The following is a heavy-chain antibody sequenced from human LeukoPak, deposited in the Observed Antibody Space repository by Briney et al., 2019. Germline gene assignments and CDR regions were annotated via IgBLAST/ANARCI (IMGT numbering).Heavy chain of an antibody. Sequence: SGTLSLTCAVSGGSISRSNWWSWVRQPPGKGLEWIGEIYHSGSANYIPSLKSRVTISVDKSKNHFSLRLSSVTAADTATYYCAGVWLLGAFDIWGQGTMVTVSS. V-gene: IGHV4-4*02. CDR2: IYHSGSA. J-gene: IGHJ3*02. CDR3: AGVWLLGAFDI. D-gene: IGHD1-26*01. CDR1: GGSISRSNW.